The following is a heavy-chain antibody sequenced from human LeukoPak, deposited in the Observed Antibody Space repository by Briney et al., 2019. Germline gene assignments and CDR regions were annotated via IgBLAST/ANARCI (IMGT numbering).Heavy chain of an antibody. Sequence: ASVKVSCKASGYTFTSYGISWVRQAPGQGLEWMGWISAYNGNTNYAQKLQGRVTMTTDTSTSAAYMELRSLRSDDTAVYYCARDGYNWRKSWDDAFDIWGQGTMVTVSS. CDR3: ARDGYNWRKSWDDAFDI. V-gene: IGHV1-18*01. J-gene: IGHJ3*02. CDR1: GYTFTSYG. CDR2: ISAYNGNT. D-gene: IGHD1-1*01.